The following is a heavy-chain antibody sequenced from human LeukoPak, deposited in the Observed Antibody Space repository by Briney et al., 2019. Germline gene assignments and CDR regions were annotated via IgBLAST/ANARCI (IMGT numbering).Heavy chain of an antibody. V-gene: IGHV4-61*02. D-gene: IGHD3-9*01. Sequence: SETLSLTCTVSGDSISSGNYYWTWIRQPAGKGLGWIGRIDTSGTFKYKSSLKSRVTISADTSKNEFSLKLSSVTAADTAVYYCASGPFDLRYYYYYMDVWGKGTTVTVSS. CDR1: GDSISSGNYY. CDR2: IDTSGTF. CDR3: ASGPFDLRYYYYYMDV. J-gene: IGHJ6*03.